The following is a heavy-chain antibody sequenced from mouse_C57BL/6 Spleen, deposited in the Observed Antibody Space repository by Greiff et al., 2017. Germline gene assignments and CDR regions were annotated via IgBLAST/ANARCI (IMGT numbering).Heavy chain of an antibody. CDR2: IDPATGGT. J-gene: IGHJ2*01. V-gene: IGHV1-15*01. CDR1: GYTFPDYE. Sequence: QVQLQQSGAELVRPGASVTLSCKASGYTFPDYEMHWVKQTPVHGLEWIGAIDPATGGTAYNQKFKGKAILTADKSSSTAYMELRSLTSEDSAVYYCTRKGLDYWGQGTTLTVSS. CDR3: TRKGLDY.